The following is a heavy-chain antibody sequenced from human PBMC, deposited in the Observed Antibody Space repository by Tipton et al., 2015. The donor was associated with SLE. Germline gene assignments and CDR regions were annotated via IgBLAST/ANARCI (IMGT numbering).Heavy chain of an antibody. V-gene: IGHV4-59*01. D-gene: IGHD6-13*01. CDR1: GGSISSYY. J-gene: IGHJ3*02. CDR3: ARDLSPYSSSWDDAFDI. CDR2: IYYSGNT. Sequence: TLSLTCTVSGGSISSYYWSWIRQPPGKGLEWIGYIYYSGNTNYNPSLKRRVTISVDTSKNQFSLKLSSVTAADTAVYYCARDLSPYSSSWDDAFDIWGQGTMVTVSS.